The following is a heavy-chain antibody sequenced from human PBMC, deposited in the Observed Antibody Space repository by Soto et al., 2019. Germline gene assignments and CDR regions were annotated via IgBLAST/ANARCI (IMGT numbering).Heavy chain of an antibody. V-gene: IGHV5-10-1*01. J-gene: IGHJ6*02. CDR3: ARHQGSYFSGMDV. D-gene: IGHD1-26*01. Sequence: GESLKISCKGSGYSFTSYWISWVRQMPGKGLEWMGRIDPSDSYTNYSPSFQGHVIISADRSISTAYLQWSSLKASDTAMYYCARHQGSYFSGMDVWGQGTTVTVSS. CDR1: GYSFTSYW. CDR2: IDPSDSYT.